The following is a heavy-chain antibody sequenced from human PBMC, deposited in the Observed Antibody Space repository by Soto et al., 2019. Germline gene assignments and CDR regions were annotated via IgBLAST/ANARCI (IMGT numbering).Heavy chain of an antibody. CDR2: ISGSGGST. J-gene: IGHJ2*01. CDR1: GFTFSSYA. V-gene: IGHV3-23*01. CDR3: AKDYLSNAYGDYYWYFDL. D-gene: IGHD4-17*01. Sequence: GGSLRLSCAASGFTFSSYAMSWVRQAPGKGLEWVSAISGSGGSTYYADSVKGRFTISRDNSKNTLYLQMNSLRAEDTAVYYCAKDYLSNAYGDYYWYFDLWGRGTLVTVSS.